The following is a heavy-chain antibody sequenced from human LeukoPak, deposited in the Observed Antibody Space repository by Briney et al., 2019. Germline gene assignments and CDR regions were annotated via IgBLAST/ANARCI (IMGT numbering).Heavy chain of an antibody. CDR2: ISSGSRTI. Sequence: GGSLRLSCAASGFAFSSYSMNWVRQAPGRGLEWISYISSGSRTIYYADSVEGGFTISRDNGKNSLHLLLSSLRADDTAVYFCVRESITGHRDFDYWGQGTLITVSS. CDR1: GFAFSSYS. V-gene: IGHV3-48*01. D-gene: IGHD1-20*01. J-gene: IGHJ4*02. CDR3: VRESITGHRDFDY.